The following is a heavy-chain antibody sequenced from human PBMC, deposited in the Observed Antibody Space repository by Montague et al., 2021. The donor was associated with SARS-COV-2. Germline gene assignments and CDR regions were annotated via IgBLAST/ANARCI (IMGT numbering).Heavy chain of an antibody. Sequence: SETLSLTCTVSGGSISSSSYYWGWIRQPPGKGLEWSGSIYYSGSTYYNPSLKSRVTISVDTSKNQFSLKLSSVTAADTAVYYCARPSNLYYYGSGSYSSWFDPWGQGTLVTVSS. D-gene: IGHD3-10*01. V-gene: IGHV4-39*01. CDR2: IYYSGST. CDR3: ARPSNLYYYGSGSYSSWFDP. CDR1: GGSISSSSYY. J-gene: IGHJ5*02.